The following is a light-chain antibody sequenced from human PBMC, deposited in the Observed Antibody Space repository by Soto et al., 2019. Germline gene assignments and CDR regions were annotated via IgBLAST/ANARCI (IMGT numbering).Light chain of an antibody. J-gene: IGLJ3*02. V-gene: IGLV1-44*01. CDR3: RAWDDTLNGWV. Sequence: QSVLTQPPSAFGTPGQTVTISCSGGTSKIGSNTINWYQHLPGMAPKLLIYSNNQRPSGVPDRFSGSKSGTSASLAISRLQSEDEADFYCRAWDDTLNGWVFGGGTKLTVL. CDR1: TSKIGSNT. CDR2: SNN.